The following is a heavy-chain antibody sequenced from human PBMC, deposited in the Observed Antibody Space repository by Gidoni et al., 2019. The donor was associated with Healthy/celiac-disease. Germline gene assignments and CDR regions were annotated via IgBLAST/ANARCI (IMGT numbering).Heavy chain of an antibody. V-gene: IGHV1-2*02. J-gene: IGHJ6*02. CDR2: INPNSGST. CDR1: GYTFTGYY. CDR3: ARVRSMDV. Sequence: VQPVQSGAEVKKHGASVKLSCTASGYTFTGYYMHWVRQAPGQGLEWMGWINPNSGSTNYAQKFQGRVTMTRDTSISTAYMELSRLRSADTAVYYWARVRSMDVWGQGTTVTVSS.